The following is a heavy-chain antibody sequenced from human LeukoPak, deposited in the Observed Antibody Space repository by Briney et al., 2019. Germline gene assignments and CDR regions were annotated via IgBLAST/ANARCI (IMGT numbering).Heavy chain of an antibody. CDR3: ASGPRQGIAARPFSAPLDY. D-gene: IGHD6-6*01. J-gene: IGHJ4*02. CDR1: GFTISSYS. V-gene: IGHV3-21*01. Sequence: GESLRLSCAASGFTISSYSMKWVRQAPGKGLEWVASISSSGSYIYYADSVNGLLTISRDNAKNSLYLQKNRVSAEDTAGYYCASGPRQGIAARPFSAPLDYWGQGTLVTVSS. CDR2: ISSSGSYI.